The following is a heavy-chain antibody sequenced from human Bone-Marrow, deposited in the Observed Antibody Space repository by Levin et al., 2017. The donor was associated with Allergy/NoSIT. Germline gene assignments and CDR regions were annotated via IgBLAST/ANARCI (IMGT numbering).Heavy chain of an antibody. CDR3: ARGIAAAGRIFDP. D-gene: IGHD6-13*01. Sequence: GSLRLSCAASGFTFTTYWMNWVRQAPGKGLEWVANIKEDGSEKYYVDSVKGRFTISRDNAKNSLYLQMNSLRAEDTAVYYCARGIAAAGRIFDPWGQGTLVTVSS. CDR1: GFTFTTYW. J-gene: IGHJ5*02. CDR2: IKEDGSEK. V-gene: IGHV3-7*04.